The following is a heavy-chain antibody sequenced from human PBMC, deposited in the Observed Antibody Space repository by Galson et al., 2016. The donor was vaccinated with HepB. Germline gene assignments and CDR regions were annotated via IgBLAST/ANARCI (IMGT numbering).Heavy chain of an antibody. CDR3: ARGSQPPQWQLGGYFDY. D-gene: IGHD1-26*01. V-gene: IGHV3-11*06. J-gene: IGHJ4*02. CDR1: SDSY. CDR2: ISSSGTYT. Sequence: SLRLSCAGFSDSYMSWIRQAPGKGLEWVSFISSSGTYTKYADSVKGRCTISRDNAKNSLYLQMNSLRVVDTAVYYCARGSQPPQWQLGGYFDYWGQGTLVTVSS.